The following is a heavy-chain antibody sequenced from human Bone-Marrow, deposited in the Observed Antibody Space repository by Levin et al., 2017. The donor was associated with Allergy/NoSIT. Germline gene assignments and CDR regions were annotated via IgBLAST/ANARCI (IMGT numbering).Heavy chain of an antibody. D-gene: IGHD3-16*02. Sequence: SCAASGFTFSDYYMSWIRQAPGKGLEWVSYISSSGSTIYYADSVKGRFTISRDNAKNSLYLQMNSLRAEDTAVYYCARALEGYDYVWGSYRYSRYFDYWGQGTLVTVSS. CDR3: ARALEGYDYVWGSYRYSRYFDY. V-gene: IGHV3-11*01. J-gene: IGHJ4*02. CDR1: GFTFSDYY. CDR2: ISSSGSTI.